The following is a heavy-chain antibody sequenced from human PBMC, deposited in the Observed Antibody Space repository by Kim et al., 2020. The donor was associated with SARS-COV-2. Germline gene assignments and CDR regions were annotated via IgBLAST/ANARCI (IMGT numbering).Heavy chain of an antibody. V-gene: IGHV4-34*01. CDR2: INHSGST. J-gene: IGHJ4*02. Sequence: SETLSLTCAVYGGSFSGYYWSWIRQPPGKGLEWIGEINHSGSTNYNPSLKSRVTISVDTSKNQFSLKLSSVTAADTAVYYCARGPKVGSSYAYWGQGTLVTVSS. D-gene: IGHD6-6*01. CDR1: GGSFSGYY. CDR3: ARGPKVGSSYAY.